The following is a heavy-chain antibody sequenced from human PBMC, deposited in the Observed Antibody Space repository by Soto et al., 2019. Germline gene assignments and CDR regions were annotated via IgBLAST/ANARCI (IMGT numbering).Heavy chain of an antibody. Sequence: GGSLRLSCAASGFTFSSYSMNWVRQAPGKGLEWVSYISSSSSTIYYADSVKGRFTISRDNAKNSLYLQMNSLRAEDTAVYYCARVYDSSGYYSGPFDYWGQGTLVTVSS. CDR1: GFTFSSYS. J-gene: IGHJ4*02. CDR2: ISSSSSTI. V-gene: IGHV3-48*04. CDR3: ARVYDSSGYYSGPFDY. D-gene: IGHD3-22*01.